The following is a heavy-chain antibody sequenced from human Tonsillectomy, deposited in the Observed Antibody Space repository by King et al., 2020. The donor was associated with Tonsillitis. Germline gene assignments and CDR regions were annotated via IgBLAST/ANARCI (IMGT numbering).Heavy chain of an antibody. Sequence: VQLVESGGGVVQPGRSLRLSCAASGFTFNRFGMHWVRQAPGKGLGWVAGISYDGSNKKYADSVKGRFTISRDNSKNTLYVQMNSLRAEDTAVYYCAKDAPTIMVYALSGLDVWGQGTTVTVSS. CDR1: GFTFNRFG. V-gene: IGHV3-30*18. J-gene: IGHJ6*02. D-gene: IGHD2-8*01. CDR3: AKDAPTIMVYALSGLDV. CDR2: ISYDGSNK.